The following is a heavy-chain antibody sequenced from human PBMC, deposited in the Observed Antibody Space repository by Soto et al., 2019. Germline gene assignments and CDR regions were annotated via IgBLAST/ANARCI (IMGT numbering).Heavy chain of an antibody. CDR3: ARHRLAARPAKGFDY. V-gene: IGHV4-61*05. J-gene: IGHJ4*02. Sequence: PSETLSLTCSVSADSINSDKYYWGWIRQPPGKGLEWIGNVYYSGSTNYNPSLKTRVTISVDKSKNQFSLKLSSVTAADTAVYYCARHRLAARPAKGFDYWGQGTLVTVSS. D-gene: IGHD6-6*01. CDR2: VYYSGST. CDR1: ADSINSDKYY.